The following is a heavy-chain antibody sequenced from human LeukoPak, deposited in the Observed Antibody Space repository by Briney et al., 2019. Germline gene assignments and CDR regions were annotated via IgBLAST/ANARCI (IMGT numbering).Heavy chain of an antibody. D-gene: IGHD3-16*01. Sequence: GGSLRLSCAASGFTFSSYSMDWVRQAPGKGLEWVSSNSSSGSYIYYADSVKGRFTISRDNSKNTLYLQMNSLRAEDTAVYYCSFPRGTLGDLGQGTLVTVSS. CDR2: NSSSGSYI. V-gene: IGHV3-21*04. CDR3: SFPRGTLGD. J-gene: IGHJ4*02. CDR1: GFTFSSYS.